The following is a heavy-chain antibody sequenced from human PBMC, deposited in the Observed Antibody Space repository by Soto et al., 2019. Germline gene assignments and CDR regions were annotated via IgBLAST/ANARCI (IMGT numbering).Heavy chain of an antibody. Sequence: QVQLVQSGAEVKKPGSSMKVSCKASGGTFSSYAISWVRQAPGQGLEWMGGIIPIFGTENYAQKFQGRVTMTADEATSTAYMELISLRSEDTAVYSCASSRYCISTSCHPSSFGYAYYGMEVWGHGNTVTVYS. CDR2: IIPIFGTE. V-gene: IGHV1-69*12. D-gene: IGHD2-2*01. CDR1: GGTFSSYA. CDR3: ASSRYCISTSCHPSSFGYAYYGMEV. J-gene: IGHJ6*02.